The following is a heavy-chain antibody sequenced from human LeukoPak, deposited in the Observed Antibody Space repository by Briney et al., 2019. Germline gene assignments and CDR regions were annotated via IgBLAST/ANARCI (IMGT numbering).Heavy chain of an antibody. Sequence: PGGSLRLSCAASGFTFNSYAMSWVRQAPGKGLEWVSTISGTGGSTFYAESVKGRFIISRDNSNNTLYLQMNSLRAEDTAVYYCARTSPYDRVYWGQGTLVTVSS. D-gene: IGHD3-22*01. CDR2: ISGTGGST. J-gene: IGHJ4*02. CDR3: ARTSPYDRVY. V-gene: IGHV3-23*01. CDR1: GFTFNSYA.